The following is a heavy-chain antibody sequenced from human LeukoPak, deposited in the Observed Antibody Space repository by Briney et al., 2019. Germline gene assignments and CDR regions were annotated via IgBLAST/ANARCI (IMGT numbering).Heavy chain of an antibody. CDR2: INHSGST. CDR3: ARLRREHYYDSSGYSRGYYYYYMDV. V-gene: IGHV4-34*01. CDR1: GGSFSGYY. J-gene: IGHJ6*03. Sequence: PSETLSLTCAVYGGSFSGYYWSWIRQPPGKGLEWIGEINHSGSTNYNPSLKSRVTISVDTSKNQFSLKLSSVTAADTAVYYCARLRREHYYDSSGYSRGYYYYYMDVWGKGTTVTISS. D-gene: IGHD3-22*01.